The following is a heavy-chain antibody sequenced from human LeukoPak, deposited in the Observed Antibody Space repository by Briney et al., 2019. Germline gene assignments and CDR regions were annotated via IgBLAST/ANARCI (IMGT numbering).Heavy chain of an antibody. CDR2: ISYGGSNK. CDR3: ARGQFRLSDYDSSGFDY. J-gene: IGHJ4*01. V-gene: IGHV3-30*04. Sequence: GGPLRLSCAASGFTFSGSALHWVRQAPGKGLEWVAVISYGGSNKYYADSVKGRFTISRDNSKNTLYLQMISLRAEDTAVYYCARGQFRLSDYDSSGFDYWGHGTLVTVSS. CDR1: GFTFSGSA. D-gene: IGHD3-22*01.